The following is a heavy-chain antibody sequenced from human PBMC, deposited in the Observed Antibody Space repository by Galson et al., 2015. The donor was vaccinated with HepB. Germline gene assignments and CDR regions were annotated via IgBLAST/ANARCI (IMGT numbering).Heavy chain of an antibody. J-gene: IGHJ4*02. CDR3: VKDRGSGWYGFDY. D-gene: IGHD6-19*01. CDR1: GFTFSYYD. Sequence: SLRLSCAASGFTFSYYDMLWVRQVPGKGLEWVALIRHDGTKKDYADSVKGRFTISRDNSKYTLYVQMNSLKIEDTAIYYCVKDRGSGWYGFDYWGQGTLVTVSS. CDR2: IRHDGTKK. V-gene: IGHV3-30*02.